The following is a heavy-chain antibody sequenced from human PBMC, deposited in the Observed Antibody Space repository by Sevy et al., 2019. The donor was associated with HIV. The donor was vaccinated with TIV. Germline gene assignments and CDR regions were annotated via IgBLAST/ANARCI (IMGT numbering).Heavy chain of an antibody. V-gene: IGHV3-15*07. D-gene: IGHD3-9*01. J-gene: IGHJ4*02. CDR3: APDLMLTGLFDN. CDR1: GFSFSNAW. Sequence: GGSLRLSCAASGFSFSNAWMNWFRQAPGKGLQWVGRIRRKSDAGTTDHSSPVKGRFTISRDDSEDTLYLQMNSLKTEDTAVYYCAPDLMLTGLFDNWGQGTLVTVSS. CDR2: IRRKSDAGTT.